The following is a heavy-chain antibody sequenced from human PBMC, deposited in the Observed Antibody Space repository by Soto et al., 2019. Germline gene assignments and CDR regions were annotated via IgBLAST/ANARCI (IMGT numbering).Heavy chain of an antibody. Sequence: SETLSLTCTVSGGSISSYYWSWIRQPPGKGLEWIGYIYYSGSTNYNPSLKSRVTISIDTSKNQFSLKLSSVTAADTAVYYCASGGRSYCSGGSCYDLFDYWGQGTLVTVSS. V-gene: IGHV4-59*01. J-gene: IGHJ4*02. CDR1: GGSISSYY. D-gene: IGHD2-15*01. CDR3: ASGGRSYCSGGSCYDLFDY. CDR2: IYYSGST.